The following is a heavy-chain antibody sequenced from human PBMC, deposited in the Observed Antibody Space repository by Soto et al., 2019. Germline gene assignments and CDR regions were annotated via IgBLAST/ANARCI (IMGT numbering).Heavy chain of an antibody. J-gene: IGHJ5*02. V-gene: IGHV4-4*07. CDR3: ARGQRFSDWFDP. Sequence: QVHLQESGPGLVKPSETLSLTCSVSGGTISGYYWTWIRQPAGKGLEWIGRIYSSGNTKYNPSLQSRVTMSLDTSTHQFSLRLTSVTAADTAVYYGARGQRFSDWFDPWGQGTLVTVSS. CDR1: GGTISGYY. D-gene: IGHD3-3*01. CDR2: IYSSGNT.